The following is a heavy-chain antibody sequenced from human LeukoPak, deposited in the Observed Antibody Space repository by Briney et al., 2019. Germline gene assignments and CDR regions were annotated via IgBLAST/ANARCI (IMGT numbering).Heavy chain of an antibody. Sequence: PGGSLRLSCAASGFTFSSYAMHWVRQAPGKGLEWVAVIWSDGSNKYYADSVKGRFTISRDNSKNTLHLQMNTLRAEGTAVYYCARDLSNGYSYGSDYWGQGTLVTVSS. V-gene: IGHV3-33*08. CDR2: IWSDGSNK. CDR3: ARDLSNGYSYGSDY. J-gene: IGHJ4*02. D-gene: IGHD5-18*01. CDR1: GFTFSSYA.